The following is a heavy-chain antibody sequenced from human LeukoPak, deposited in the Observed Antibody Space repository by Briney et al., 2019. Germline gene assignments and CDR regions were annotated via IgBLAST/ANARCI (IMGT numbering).Heavy chain of an antibody. CDR3: AKDRLTMVRGVLDY. Sequence: GGSLRLSSAASGFTFSSYGMHWVRQAPGKGLEWVAVIWYDGSNKYYAGSVKGRFTISRDNSKNTLYLQMNSLRAEDTAVYYCAKDRLTMVRGVLDYWGQGTLVTVSS. J-gene: IGHJ4*02. CDR1: GFTFSSYG. CDR2: IWYDGSNK. V-gene: IGHV3-33*06. D-gene: IGHD3-10*01.